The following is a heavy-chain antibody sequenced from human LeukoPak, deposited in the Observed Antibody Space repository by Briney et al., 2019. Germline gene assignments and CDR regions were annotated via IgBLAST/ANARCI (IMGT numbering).Heavy chain of an antibody. D-gene: IGHD1-26*01. V-gene: IGHV1-8*01. J-gene: IGHJ4*02. CDR2: MNPNSGNT. CDR3: ARGPKWTGGYYYFDY. Sequence: GASVKVSCKTSGYTFPSHDINWVRQATGQGLEWMAWMNPNSGNTGYAQKFQGRVTITRDTSITTAYMELSSLTSEDTAVYYCARGPKWTGGYYYFDYWGQGTLVTVSS. CDR1: GYTFPSHD.